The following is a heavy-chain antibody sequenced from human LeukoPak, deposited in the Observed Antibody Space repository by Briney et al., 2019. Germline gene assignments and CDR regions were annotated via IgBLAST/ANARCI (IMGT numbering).Heavy chain of an antibody. CDR3: ASGPWLDP. V-gene: IGHV3-21*01. CDR2: ISSSSSYI. CDR1: GFTFSSYS. J-gene: IGHJ5*02. Sequence: PGGSLRLSCAASGFTFSSYSMNWVRQAPGKGLEWVSSISSSSSYIYYADSVKGRYTISRENAKNSLYLQMNSLRAEDTAVYYWASGPWLDPWGQGTLVTVSS.